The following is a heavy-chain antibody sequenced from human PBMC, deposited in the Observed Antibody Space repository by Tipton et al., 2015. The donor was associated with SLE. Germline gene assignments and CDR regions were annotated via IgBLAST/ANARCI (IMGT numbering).Heavy chain of an antibody. Sequence: TLSLTCTVSGVSISTFYWCWIRQPPGQGLEWIGYIYYSGGSTNCNPSLKSRVTMSVDTSKNQFSLKLSSVTAADTAVYYCARDGVIAMGYYMDVWGKGTTVTVSS. CDR3: ARDGVIAMGYYMDV. V-gene: IGHV4-59*01. CDR2: IYYSGGST. CDR1: GVSISTFY. D-gene: IGHD2-21*01. J-gene: IGHJ6*03.